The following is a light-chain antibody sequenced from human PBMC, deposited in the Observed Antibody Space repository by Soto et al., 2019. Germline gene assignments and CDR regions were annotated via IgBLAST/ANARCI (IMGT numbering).Light chain of an antibody. J-gene: IGKJ5*01. CDR3: IHHLEPPIT. CDR1: QSLLNSNEYQC. Sequence: EIVVTQSPLSLPVTPGEPASISCKSSQSLLNSNEYQCLDWYLQKPGQSPQLLIYLGSNRASGVPDRFSGSGSGTDFTLKISRVEAEDVGVYYCIHHLEPPITFGQGTRLEIK. V-gene: IGKV2-28*01. CDR2: LGS.